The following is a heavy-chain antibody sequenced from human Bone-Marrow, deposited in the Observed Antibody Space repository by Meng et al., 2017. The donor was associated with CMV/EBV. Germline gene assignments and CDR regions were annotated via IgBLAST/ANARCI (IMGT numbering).Heavy chain of an antibody. V-gene: IGHV4-34*01. Sequence: GSLRLSCAVYGGSFSGYYWSWIRQPPGKGLEWIGEINHSGSTNYNPSLKSRVTISVDTSKNQFSLKLSSVTAADTAVYYCARARLGYCSSTSCYTYDYWGQGTRVTVSS. D-gene: IGHD2-2*02. CDR3: ARARLGYCSSTSCYTYDY. CDR1: GGSFSGYY. J-gene: IGHJ4*02. CDR2: INHSGST.